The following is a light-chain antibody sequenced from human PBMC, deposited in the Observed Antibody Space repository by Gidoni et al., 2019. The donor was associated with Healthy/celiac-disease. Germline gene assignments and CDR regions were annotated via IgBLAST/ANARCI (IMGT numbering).Light chain of an antibody. Sequence: EIVLTQSPDTLSLSPWERATLSCRASQSVSSSYLAWYQQKPGQAPRLLLYGASSRATGIPDRFSGSGSGTDFTLTISRLEPEDFAVYYCQQYGSSPXTFGQGTKVEIK. J-gene: IGKJ1*01. CDR1: QSVSSSY. CDR3: QQYGSSPXT. V-gene: IGKV3-20*01. CDR2: GAS.